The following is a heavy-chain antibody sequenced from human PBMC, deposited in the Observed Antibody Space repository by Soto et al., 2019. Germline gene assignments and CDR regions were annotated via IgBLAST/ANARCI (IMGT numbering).Heavy chain of an antibody. CDR1: GYTFTSYY. Sequence: ASLKISCNASGYTFTSYYISWLLQAPGQGLEWMGWISAYNGNTNYAQKLHGRVTMTTDTSTSTAYMELRSLRSDDTAVYYCARDGIAAAGFFDYWGQGTLVTVSS. CDR3: ARDGIAAAGFFDY. V-gene: IGHV1-18*01. CDR2: ISAYNGNT. J-gene: IGHJ4*02. D-gene: IGHD6-13*01.